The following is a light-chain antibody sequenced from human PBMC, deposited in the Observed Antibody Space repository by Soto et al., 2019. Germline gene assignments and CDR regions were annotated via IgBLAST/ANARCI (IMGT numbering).Light chain of an antibody. V-gene: IGKV3-20*01. CDR2: AAS. J-gene: IGKJ1*01. CDR1: QSLGSGY. Sequence: IGFAQSPGTLSLSPGDRATLSRTASQSLGSGYLAWYQQKPGQAPRILIYAASTRATGIPDRFSGSGSGTDFTLTISRLEPEDFAVYYCQQYGSSSWTFGQGTKVDIK. CDR3: QQYGSSSWT.